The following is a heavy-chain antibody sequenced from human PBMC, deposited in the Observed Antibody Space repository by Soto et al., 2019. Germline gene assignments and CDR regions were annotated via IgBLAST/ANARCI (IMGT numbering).Heavy chain of an antibody. D-gene: IGHD6-19*01. J-gene: IGHJ1*01. CDR2: ISGSGGGT. Sequence: GGSLRLSCAASGFTFSSYAMSWVRQAPGKGLEWVSAISGSGGGTYYADSVKGRFTISRDNSKNTLYLQMNSLRAEDTAVYYCAKVGWLVPLLLPFQHWGQGTLVTVSS. CDR3: AKVGWLVPLLLPFQH. V-gene: IGHV3-23*01. CDR1: GFTFSSYA.